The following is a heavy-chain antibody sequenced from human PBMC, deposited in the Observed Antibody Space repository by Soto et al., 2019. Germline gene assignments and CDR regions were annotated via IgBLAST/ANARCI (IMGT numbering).Heavy chain of an antibody. Sequence: EVQLVESGGGLVQPGGSLRLSCAASGFTVSSNYMRWVRQAPGKGLEWVSVIYSGGSTYYADSVKGRFTISRDNSKNTLYLQMNSLSDEDTAVYYCARSYSWVEAFDIWGQGTMVTVSS. J-gene: IGHJ3*02. D-gene: IGHD2-21*01. CDR1: GFTVSSNY. CDR2: IYSGGST. CDR3: ARSYSWVEAFDI. V-gene: IGHV3-66*01.